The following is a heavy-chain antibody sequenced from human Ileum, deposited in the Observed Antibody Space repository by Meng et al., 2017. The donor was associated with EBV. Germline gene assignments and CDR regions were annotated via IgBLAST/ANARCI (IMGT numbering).Heavy chain of an antibody. J-gene: IGHJ2*01. V-gene: IGHV1-2*06. CDR1: GYNFTGYY. Sequence: QVQLVQSGAEVRKPGASVTVSCKASGYNFTGYYIHWVRQAPGQGLEWMGRINPNSGGANYAQKFQGRVTMTRDTSISTAYMELSRLRSDDTAVYYCAREGLVGDLRYFDLWGRGPLVTVSS. CDR2: INPNSGGA. D-gene: IGHD3-16*01. CDR3: AREGLVGDLRYFDL.